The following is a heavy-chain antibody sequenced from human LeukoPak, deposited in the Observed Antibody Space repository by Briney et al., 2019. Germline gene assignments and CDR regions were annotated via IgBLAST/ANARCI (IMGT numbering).Heavy chain of an antibody. CDR1: GFTFDDYG. CDR3: ARFSRGRWSYFDY. V-gene: IGHV3-20*04. J-gene: IGHJ4*02. D-gene: IGHD2-15*01. Sequence: GGSLRLSCATSGFTFDDYGMSWVRQVPGKGLEWVYGISWNGGSTGYADSVKGRFTISRDNAKNSLYLQMNSLRAEDTALYYCARFSRGRWSYFDYWGQGALVTVSS. CDR2: ISWNGGST.